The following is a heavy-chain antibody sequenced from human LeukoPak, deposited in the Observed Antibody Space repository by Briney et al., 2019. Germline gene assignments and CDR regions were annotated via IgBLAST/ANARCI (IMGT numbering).Heavy chain of an antibody. CDR3: ARDLAGGTFAFDY. V-gene: IGHV3-48*01. J-gene: IGHJ4*02. CDR2: ISSSSTI. D-gene: IGHD7-27*01. CDR1: GFTFSSYS. Sequence: GGSLRLSCAASGFTFSSYSMNWVRQAPGKGLEWVSYISSSSTIYYADSVKGRFTISRDNSKNTLYLQMNSLRAEDTAVYYCARDLAGGTFAFDYWGQGTLVTVSS.